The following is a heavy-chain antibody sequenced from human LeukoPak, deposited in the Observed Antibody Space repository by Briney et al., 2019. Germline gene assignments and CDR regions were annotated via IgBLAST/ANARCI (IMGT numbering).Heavy chain of an antibody. CDR1: GGPISSSSYY. J-gene: IGHJ4*02. CDR2: IYYRGST. Sequence: SETLSLTCTVSGGPISSSSYYWGWIRQPPGKGLEGIGSIYYRGSTYYNPSLKSRVTISVETSKNQFSLKLSSVTAADTAVYYCASAAQTLGYWSGGSCYSSRPFDYWGQGTLVTVSS. V-gene: IGHV4-39*01. CDR3: ASAAQTLGYWSGGSCYSSRPFDY. D-gene: IGHD2-15*01.